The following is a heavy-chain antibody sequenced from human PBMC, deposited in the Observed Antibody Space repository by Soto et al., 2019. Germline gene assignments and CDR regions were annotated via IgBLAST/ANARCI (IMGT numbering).Heavy chain of an antibody. Sequence: PSETLSLTCAVSGGSISSGGYSWSWIRQPPGKGLEWIGYIYHSGSTYYNPSLKSRVTISVDRSKNQFSLKLSSVTAADTAVYYCARTTTKPPHNWFDPWGQGTLVTVSS. CDR2: IYHSGST. CDR3: ARTTTKPPHNWFDP. V-gene: IGHV4-30-2*01. CDR1: GGSISSGGYS. D-gene: IGHD1-1*01. J-gene: IGHJ5*02.